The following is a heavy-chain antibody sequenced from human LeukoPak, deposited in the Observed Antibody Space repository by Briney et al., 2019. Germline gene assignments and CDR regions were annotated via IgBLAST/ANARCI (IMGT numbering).Heavy chain of an antibody. CDR1: GGSISSYY. D-gene: IGHD5-24*01. J-gene: IGHJ4*02. CDR2: IYYSGST. Sequence: SETLSLTCTVSGGSISSYYWSWIRQPPGKGLEWIGYIYYSGSTNYNPSLKSRVTISVDTSKNQFSLKLSSVTAADTAVYYCARQGRDGYNFPFDYWGQGTLVTVSS. CDR3: ARQGRDGYNFPFDY. V-gene: IGHV4-59*01.